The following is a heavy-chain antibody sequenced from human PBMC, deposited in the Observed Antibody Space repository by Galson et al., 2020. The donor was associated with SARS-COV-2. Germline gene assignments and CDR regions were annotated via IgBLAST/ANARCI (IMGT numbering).Heavy chain of an antibody. V-gene: IGHV4-34*01. Sequence: SETLSLTCAVYGGSFSGYYWSWIRQPPGKGLEWIGEINHSGSTNYNPSLKSRVTISVDTSKNQFSLKLSSVTAADTAVYYCARGRLYYDILTGYLMGRCYFDYWGQGTLVTVSS. J-gene: IGHJ4*02. D-gene: IGHD3-9*01. CDR3: ARGRLYYDILTGYLMGRCYFDY. CDR2: INHSGST. CDR1: GGSFSGYY.